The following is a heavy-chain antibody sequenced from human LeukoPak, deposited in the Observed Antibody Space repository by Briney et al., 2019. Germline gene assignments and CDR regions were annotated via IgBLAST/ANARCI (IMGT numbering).Heavy chain of an antibody. V-gene: IGHV4-30-4*01. CDR3: ARTNYYDSSGYFDY. D-gene: IGHD3-22*01. CDR1: GGSISSGGYC. CDR2: IYYGGST. J-gene: IGHJ4*02. Sequence: SETLSLTCTVSGGSISSGGYCWSWIRQPPGKGLEWIGYIYYGGSTYYNPSLKSRVTISVDTSKNQFSLKLSSVTAADTAVYYCARTNYYDSSGYFDYWGQGTLVTVSS.